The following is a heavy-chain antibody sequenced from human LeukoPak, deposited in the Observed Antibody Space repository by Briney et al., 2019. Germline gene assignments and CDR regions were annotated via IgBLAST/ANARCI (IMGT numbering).Heavy chain of an antibody. D-gene: IGHD6-19*01. V-gene: IGHV3-23*01. CDR1: GFTFSSYA. CDR3: AKDLSSGWPYYFDY. CDR2: ISGSGGSA. Sequence: PGGSLRLSCAASGFTFSSYAMSWVRQAPGKGLEWVSAISGSGGSACYADSVKGRFTISRDNSKNTLYLQMNSLRAEDTAVYYCAKDLSSGWPYYFDYWGQGTLVTVSS. J-gene: IGHJ4*02.